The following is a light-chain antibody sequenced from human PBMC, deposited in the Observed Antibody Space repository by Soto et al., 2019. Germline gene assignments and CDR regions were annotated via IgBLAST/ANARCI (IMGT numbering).Light chain of an antibody. CDR1: ESVYINS. CDR2: GTS. J-gene: IGKJ3*01. CDR3: QQYGASPFT. V-gene: IGKV3-20*01. Sequence: EIVLTQSPGTLSLSPGESATLSCKASESVYINSFAWYYQKPGQPPRLLIYGTSTRATGIPDRFSGSGSGTDFVLSINRLEVEDSGMYYCQQYGASPFTLGPRTRVDIK.